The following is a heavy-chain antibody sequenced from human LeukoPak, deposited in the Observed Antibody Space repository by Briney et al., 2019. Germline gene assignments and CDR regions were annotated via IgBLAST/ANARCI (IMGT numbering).Heavy chain of an antibody. CDR1: GGSVSSGSYY. CDR2: IYYRGST. V-gene: IGHV4-61*01. Sequence: KPSETLSLTCTVSGGSVSSGSYYWNWIRQPPGKGLEWIGYIYYRGSTNYNPSLKSRVTISVDTSKNQFSLKLSSVTAADTAVYYCARGGYGEYYYDSSGYYLFDYWGQGTLVTVSS. CDR3: ARGGYGEYYYDSSGYYLFDY. D-gene: IGHD3-22*01. J-gene: IGHJ4*02.